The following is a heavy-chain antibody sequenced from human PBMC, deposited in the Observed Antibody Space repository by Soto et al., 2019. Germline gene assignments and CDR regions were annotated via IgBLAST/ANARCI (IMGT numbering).Heavy chain of an antibody. Sequence: GGSLRLSCAASGFTFSSYAMSWVRQAPGKGLEWVSAISGSGGSTYYADSVKGRFTISRDNSKNTLYLQMNSLRAEDTAVYYCALQSSSWYYFDYWGQGTLVTVSS. CDR2: ISGSGGST. CDR3: ALQSSSWYYFDY. V-gene: IGHV3-23*01. D-gene: IGHD6-13*01. J-gene: IGHJ4*02. CDR1: GFTFSSYA.